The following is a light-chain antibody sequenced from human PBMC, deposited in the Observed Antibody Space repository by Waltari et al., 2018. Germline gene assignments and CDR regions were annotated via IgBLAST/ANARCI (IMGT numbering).Light chain of an antibody. Sequence: QSVVTQSPSASGHPGQRVTISCSGSSSNIGSKTVNWYQHLPGTAPKLLIHNNNQRPSGVPDRFSGSKSDTSASLAISGLQSEDEAEYYCAVWDDSLNGWMFGGGTKLTVL. CDR2: NNN. V-gene: IGLV1-44*01. CDR1: SSNIGSKT. CDR3: AVWDDSLNGWM. J-gene: IGLJ3*02.